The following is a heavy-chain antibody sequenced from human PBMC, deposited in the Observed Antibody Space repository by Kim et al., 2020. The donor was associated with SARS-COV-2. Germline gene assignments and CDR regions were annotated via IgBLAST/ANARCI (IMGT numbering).Heavy chain of an antibody. D-gene: IGHD3-9*01. J-gene: IGHJ4*02. CDR3: ATQRPPAGLRYFDWLLSPNFDY. CDR1: GGSISSSSYY. Sequence: SETLSLTCTVSGGSISSSSYYWGWIRQPPGKGLEWIGSIYYSGSTYYNPSLKSRVTISVDTSKNQFSLKLSSVTAADTAVYYCATQRPPAGLRYFDWLLSPNFDYWGQGTLVTVSS. V-gene: IGHV4-39*01. CDR2: IYYSGST.